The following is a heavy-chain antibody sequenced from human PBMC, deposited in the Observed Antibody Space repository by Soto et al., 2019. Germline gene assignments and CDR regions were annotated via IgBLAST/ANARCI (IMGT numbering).Heavy chain of an antibody. Sequence: EVQLLESRGGVVQPGGSLRLSCTASGFTFSTYAMSWVRQAPGKGLEWVSVISGSDGSTDYADSVKGRFTISRDNSKNTLYLQMNSLRAEDTAIYYCAKGGCLDYWGQGTLVTVSS. CDR1: GFTFSTYA. CDR2: ISGSDGST. D-gene: IGHD1-26*01. V-gene: IGHV3-23*01. J-gene: IGHJ4*02. CDR3: AKGGCLDY.